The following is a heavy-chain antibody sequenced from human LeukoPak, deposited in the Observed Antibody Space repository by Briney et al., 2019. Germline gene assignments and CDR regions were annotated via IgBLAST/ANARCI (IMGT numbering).Heavy chain of an antibody. Sequence: GGSLRLSCAASGFTFSSYSMNWVRQAPGKGLEWVSSIISSSSYINYADSVKGRFTISRDNAKNSLYLQMNSLRAEDTAVYYCARDMGSSWPHHAFDIWGQGTMVTVSS. CDR3: ARDMGSSWPHHAFDI. D-gene: IGHD6-13*01. CDR2: IISSSSYI. CDR1: GFTFSSYS. V-gene: IGHV3-21*01. J-gene: IGHJ3*02.